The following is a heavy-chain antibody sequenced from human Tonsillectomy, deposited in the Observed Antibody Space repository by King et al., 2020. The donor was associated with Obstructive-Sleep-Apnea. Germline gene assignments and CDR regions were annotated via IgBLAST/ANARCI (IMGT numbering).Heavy chain of an antibody. D-gene: IGHD1-1*01. CDR3: ARDDGRPV. Sequence: VQLVESGGGLVKPWGSLRLSSAASGFTFSSYSMNWVRQAPGKGLEGVSSICSCSSYIYYADSVKGRFTISRDNAKNSLYLQMNSLRAEDTAVYYCARDDGRPVWGQGTLVTVSS. CDR1: GFTFSSYS. CDR2: ICSCSSYI. V-gene: IGHV3-21*01. J-gene: IGHJ4*02.